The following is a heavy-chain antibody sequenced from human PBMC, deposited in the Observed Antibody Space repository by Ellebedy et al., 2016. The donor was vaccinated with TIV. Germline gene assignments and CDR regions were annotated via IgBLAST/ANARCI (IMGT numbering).Heavy chain of an antibody. Sequence: GGSLRLSXVASGFTFRSHGIYWVRQAPGKGLEGVAVISSDGSNKYYADSVKGRFTISRDNSKNTLYLQMNSLRTDDMAVYYCARGGSSGSSDYWGQGTLVTVSS. CDR1: GFTFRSHG. CDR2: ISSDGSNK. V-gene: IGHV3-30*03. D-gene: IGHD3-10*01. J-gene: IGHJ4*02. CDR3: ARGGSSGSSDY.